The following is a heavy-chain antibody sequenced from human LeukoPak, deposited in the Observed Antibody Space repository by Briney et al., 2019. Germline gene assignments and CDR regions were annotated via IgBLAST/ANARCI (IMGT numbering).Heavy chain of an antibody. Sequence: GGSLRLSCAASGFNFSPYAMSWVRQAPGRGLEWVSSIGGSDSSTYYTDSVKGRFTISRDNSKNTLYLQMNSLRAEDTAVYYCAKVSAVMIDYWGQGTLVTVSS. V-gene: IGHV3-23*01. CDR3: AKVSAVMIDY. D-gene: IGHD3-16*01. CDR2: IGGSDSST. J-gene: IGHJ4*02. CDR1: GFNFSPYA.